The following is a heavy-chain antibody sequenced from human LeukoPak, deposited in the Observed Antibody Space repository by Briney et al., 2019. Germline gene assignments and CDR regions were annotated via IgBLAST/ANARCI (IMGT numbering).Heavy chain of an antibody. J-gene: IGHJ5*02. CDR1: GFTFSSYS. CDR2: ISSSSSKM. Sequence: GGSLRLSCAASGFTFSSYSMNWVRQAPGKGLECVSSISSSSSKMYYADSVKGRFTISRDNAKNSLYLQMNSLRAEDTAVYYCAREDGEVFDPWGQGTLVTVSS. CDR3: AREDGEVFDP. D-gene: IGHD4-17*01. V-gene: IGHV3-21*01.